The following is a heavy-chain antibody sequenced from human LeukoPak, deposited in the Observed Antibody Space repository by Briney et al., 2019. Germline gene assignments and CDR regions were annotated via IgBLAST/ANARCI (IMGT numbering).Heavy chain of an antibody. V-gene: IGHV4-34*01. CDR3: ARDLFHSGSYQHFDY. CDR1: GGSFSGYY. CDR2: INHSGST. J-gene: IGHJ4*02. Sequence: NPSETLSLTCAVYGGSFSGYYWSWIRQPPGKGLEWIGEINHSGSTNYNPSLKSRVTISVDTSKNQFSLKLSSVTAADTAVYYCARDLFHSGSYQHFDYWGQGTLVTVSS. D-gene: IGHD1-26*01.